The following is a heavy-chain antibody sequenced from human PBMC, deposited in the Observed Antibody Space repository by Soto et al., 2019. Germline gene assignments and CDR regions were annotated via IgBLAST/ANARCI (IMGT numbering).Heavy chain of an antibody. D-gene: IGHD5-18*01. CDR2: ISTFNGNR. J-gene: IGHJ6*02. V-gene: IGHV1-18*01. CDR3: AREGRYSYGYLGYYGMDV. Sequence: QVQLVQSGAEVKKPGASVKVSCKASGYTFSSYGFSWVRQAPGQGLEWMGWISTFNGNRNYAQKLQGRVTMTTDTSTSTAYMELRSLRSDDTAVYYCAREGRYSYGYLGYYGMDVWGQGTTVTVSS. CDR1: GYTFSSYG.